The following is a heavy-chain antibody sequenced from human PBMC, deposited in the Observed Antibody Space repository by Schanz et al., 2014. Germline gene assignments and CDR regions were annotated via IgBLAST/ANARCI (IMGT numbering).Heavy chain of an antibody. J-gene: IGHJ5*02. V-gene: IGHV3-15*01. CDR1: TSIFNHAW. CDR3: ATASSPVREAGAGSSFHL. CDR2: IKSKTDGETT. D-gene: IGHD6-13*01. Sequence: EVQLVESGGGLVKPGGSLRLSCAASTSIFNHAWMSWVRQAPGKGLEWLGRIKSKTDGETTDYAAPVKGRFSISRDDSQSTLYLQMNSLKIEDTAVYYCATASSPVREAGAGSSFHLWGQGTLGTVSP.